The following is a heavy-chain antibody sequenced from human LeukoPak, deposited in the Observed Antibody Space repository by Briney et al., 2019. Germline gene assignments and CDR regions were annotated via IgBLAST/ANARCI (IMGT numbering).Heavy chain of an antibody. J-gene: IGHJ2*01. CDR2: INPSGGST. V-gene: IGHV1-46*03. Sequence: ASVKVSCMASGYTFTSYYMHWVRQAPGQGREWMGIINPSGGSTSYAQKFQGRVTMTRDTSTSPVYMELSSLRSEYTAVYYCAGETAGNWYFDLWGRGTLVTVSS. CDR1: GYTFTSYY. CDR3: AGETAGNWYFDL. D-gene: IGHD1-14*01.